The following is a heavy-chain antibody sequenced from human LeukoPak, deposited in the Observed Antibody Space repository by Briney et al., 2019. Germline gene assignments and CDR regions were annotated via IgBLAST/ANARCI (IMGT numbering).Heavy chain of an antibody. CDR2: ISPYNDNP. V-gene: IGHV1-18*01. D-gene: IGHD2-2*01. CDR3: ARVVAAAPVHYGMDV. Sequence: ASVKVSYKASGYTFTIYGVSWVRQAPGQGLEWMGWISPYNDNPDYAQKLQGRVTMTTDTSTSTAYMELRSLTSDDTAVYYCARVVAAAPVHYGMDVWGQGTPVTVSS. CDR1: GYTFTIYG. J-gene: IGHJ6*02.